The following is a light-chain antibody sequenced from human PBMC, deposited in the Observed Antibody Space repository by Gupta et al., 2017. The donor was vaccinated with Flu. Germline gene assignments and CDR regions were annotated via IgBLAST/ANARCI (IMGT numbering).Light chain of an antibody. V-gene: IGKV3-20*01. CDR3: QQDGRSPPT. J-gene: IGKJ1*01. Sequence: ATLSLSPGERAVLSCRASQIVSSSYVAWYQQRPGQSPRLLISGTSTRATGIPDRFSDSGSGTDFILTITRLEPEDSAVYYCQQDGRSPPTFGQGTKVQIK. CDR2: GTS. CDR1: QIVSSSY.